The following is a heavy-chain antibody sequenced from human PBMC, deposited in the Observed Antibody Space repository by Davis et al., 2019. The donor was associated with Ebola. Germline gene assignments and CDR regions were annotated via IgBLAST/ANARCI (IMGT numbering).Heavy chain of an antibody. CDR3: ARVITMVRAGGWFDP. V-gene: IGHV1-18*04. CDR1: GYTFTSYG. J-gene: IGHJ5*02. D-gene: IGHD3-10*01. CDR2: INPHNGNT. Sequence: AASVKVSCKASGYTFTSYGITWVRQAPGQGLEWMGWINPHNGNTNYAQNVQGRVTMTTDTSTSTAYMELRSLRSDDTAVYYCARVITMVRAGGWFDPWGQGTLVSVTS.